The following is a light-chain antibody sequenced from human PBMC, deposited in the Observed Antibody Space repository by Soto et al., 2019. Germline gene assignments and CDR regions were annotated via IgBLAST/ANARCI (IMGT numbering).Light chain of an antibody. J-gene: IGKJ1*01. CDR2: GAS. CDR3: QQYNSYSWT. CDR1: QSVGSS. V-gene: IGKV3-15*01. Sequence: EIVMPQSPATLSVSPGERVSLSCRASQSVGSSLAWYQQKPGQAPRLLIYGASTRATGIPARFSGSGSGTEFTLTISSLQPDDFATYYCQQYNSYSWTFGQGTKVDIK.